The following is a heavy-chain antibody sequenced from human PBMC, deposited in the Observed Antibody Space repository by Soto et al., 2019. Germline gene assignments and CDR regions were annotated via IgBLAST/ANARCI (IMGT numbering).Heavy chain of an antibody. CDR2: ISAYNGNT. J-gene: IGHJ5*02. V-gene: IGHV1-18*01. CDR1: GYTFTSYG. Sequence: ASVKVSCKASGYTFTSYGISWVRQAPGQGLEWMGWISAYNGNTNYAQRLQGRVTMTTDTSTSTAYMELRSLRSDDTAVYYCARGVGDYDFWSGQWWFDPWGQGTLVTVSS. CDR3: ARGVGDYDFWSGQWWFDP. D-gene: IGHD3-3*01.